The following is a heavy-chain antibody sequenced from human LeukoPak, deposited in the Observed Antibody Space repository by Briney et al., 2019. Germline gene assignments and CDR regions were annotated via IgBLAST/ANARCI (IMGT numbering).Heavy chain of an antibody. Sequence: PRASVKVSCKASGYTFTSNYIHWVRQAPGQRLEWMGWINAGNGNTKYSQEFQGRVTITRDTSASTAYMELSSLRSEDMAVYYCAIGYSSSWYSFDYWGQGTLVTVSS. D-gene: IGHD6-13*01. CDR2: INAGNGNT. J-gene: IGHJ4*02. CDR3: AIGYSSSWYSFDY. V-gene: IGHV1-3*03. CDR1: GYTFTSNY.